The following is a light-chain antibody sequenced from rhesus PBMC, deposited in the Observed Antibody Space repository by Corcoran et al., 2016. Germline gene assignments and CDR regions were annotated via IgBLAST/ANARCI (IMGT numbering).Light chain of an antibody. J-gene: IGKJ3*01. CDR1: QRVSSW. V-gene: IGKV1-22*01. Sequence: DIQMTQSPSSLSASVGDTVTITCRASQRVSSWLDWYQQKPGKAPKLLIVKASSLQSGVPSRFSGSGSGTDFTLTISSLQPEDFATYYCLQYSSSPFTFGPGTKLDIK. CDR2: KAS. CDR3: LQYSSSPFT.